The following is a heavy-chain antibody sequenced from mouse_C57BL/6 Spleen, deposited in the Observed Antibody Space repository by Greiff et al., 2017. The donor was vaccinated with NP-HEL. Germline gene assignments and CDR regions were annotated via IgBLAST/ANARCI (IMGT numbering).Heavy chain of an antibody. CDR2: IYPGSGST. CDR1: GYTFTSYW. V-gene: IGHV1-55*01. CDR3: ATGYYDYDPYAMDY. J-gene: IGHJ4*01. Sequence: VQLQQPGAELVKPGASVKMSCKASGYTFTSYWITWVKQRPGQGLEWIGEIYPGSGSTNYNEKFKSKATLTVDTSSSTAYMQLSSLTSEDSAVYYCATGYYDYDPYAMDYWGKGTSVTVSS. D-gene: IGHD2-4*01.